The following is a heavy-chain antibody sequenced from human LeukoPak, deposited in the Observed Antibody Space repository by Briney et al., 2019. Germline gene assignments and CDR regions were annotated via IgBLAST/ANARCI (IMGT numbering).Heavy chain of an antibody. CDR3: AKIAVAGYYFYSLDV. D-gene: IGHD6-13*01. CDR2: ITGSGGST. Sequence: SGGSLRLSCAASGFTFISYAVTWVRQAPGKGLAWVSTITGSGGSTYYADSVKGRFTISRDNSKNTLYLQMNSLRAEDTAVYYCAKIAVAGYYFYSLDVWGKGTTVTVSS. CDR1: GFTFISYA. V-gene: IGHV3-23*01. J-gene: IGHJ6*03.